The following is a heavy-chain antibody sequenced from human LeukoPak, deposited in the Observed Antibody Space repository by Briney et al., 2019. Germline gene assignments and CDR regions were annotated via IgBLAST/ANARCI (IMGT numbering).Heavy chain of an antibody. CDR1: GGSISSGDYY. J-gene: IGHJ6*02. CDR3: ATGVGATPDGENYYYYGMDV. V-gene: IGHV4-30-4*01. D-gene: IGHD1-26*01. Sequence: SQTLSLTCTVSGGSISSGDYYWSRKPQPPGKGLEWIGYIYYSGSTYYNPSLKSRVTISVDTSKNQFSLKLSSVTAADTAVYYCATGVGATPDGENYYYYGMDVWGQGTTVTVSS. CDR2: IYYSGST.